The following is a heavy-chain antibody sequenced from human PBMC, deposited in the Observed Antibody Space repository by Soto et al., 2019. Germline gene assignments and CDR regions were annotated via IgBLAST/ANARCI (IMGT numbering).Heavy chain of an antibody. CDR1: GGSFSGYY. V-gene: IGHV4-34*01. D-gene: IGHD1-26*01. J-gene: IGHJ4*02. Sequence: QVQLQQWGAGLLKPSETLSLTCAVYGGSFSGYYWSWIRQPPGKGLEWIGEINHRGSTNYNPSLKSRVTISVDKSKNQFSLKLSSVTAADTAVYYCARMYSGVDYWGQGTLVTVSS. CDR2: INHRGST. CDR3: ARMYSGVDY.